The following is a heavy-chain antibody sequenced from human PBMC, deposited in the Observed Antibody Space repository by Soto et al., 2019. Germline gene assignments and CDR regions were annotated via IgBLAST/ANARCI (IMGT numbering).Heavy chain of an antibody. CDR1: DSSISSYY. Sequence: ATLSPTCNLSDSSISSYYWRWVGQPPEKGQEQIGYSHYSGSTNYNPSLKSRVTISVNTSKNQFSLKLSSVIAADTAVYYCARDRRETYYYDSSGYLKLSGYGMEVWGQGTTVTVSS. D-gene: IGHD3-22*01. CDR3: ARDRRETYYYDSSGYLKLSGYGMEV. J-gene: IGHJ6*02. CDR2: SHYSGST. V-gene: IGHV4-59*01.